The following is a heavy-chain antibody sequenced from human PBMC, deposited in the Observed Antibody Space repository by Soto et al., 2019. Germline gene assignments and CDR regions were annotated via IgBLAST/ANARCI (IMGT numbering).Heavy chain of an antibody. CDR3: ARVVGGYYYGMDV. Sequence: QVQLQESGPGLVKPSGTLSLTCAVSGGSISSSNWWSWVRQPPGKGLEWIGEIYHSGSTNYNPSLKIRVTILVDKSKNQLSLKLSSVTAADTAVYYCARVVGGYYYGMDVWGQGTTVTVSS. CDR1: GGSISSSNW. V-gene: IGHV4-4*02. D-gene: IGHD2-2*01. CDR2: IYHSGST. J-gene: IGHJ6*02.